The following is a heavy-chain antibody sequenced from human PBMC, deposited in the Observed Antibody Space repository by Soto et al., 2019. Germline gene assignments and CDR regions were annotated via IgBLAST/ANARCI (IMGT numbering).Heavy chain of an antibody. D-gene: IGHD6-13*01. Sequence: QITLHESGPTLVKPTQILTLTCTFSGFSLSTSGVGVGWIRQPRGTALEWLAFVYWDDDNRYNPSLKIRLTVTNDTSKNQVALIMTNMDPIDTATYYCAHRLGQSGSSWDAGAFDICGQGTVVTVSS. CDR1: GFSLSTSGVG. V-gene: IGHV2-5*02. J-gene: IGHJ3*02. CDR2: VYWDDDN. CDR3: AHRLGQSGSSWDAGAFDI.